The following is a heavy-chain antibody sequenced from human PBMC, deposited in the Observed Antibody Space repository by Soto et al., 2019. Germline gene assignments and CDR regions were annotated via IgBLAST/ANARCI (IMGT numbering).Heavy chain of an antibody. Sequence: QGHLVQSGAEVKKPGASVKFSCKASGYIFVRYGLSWVRQAPGQGLEWMGWINTYNGDTDYAQEVQGRVTMTTDTSSNTAYMELRNLRSDDTAVYYCGRNAQFTDNFSFDFWGQGALVTVSS. CDR3: GRNAQFTDNFSFDF. CDR2: INTYNGDT. D-gene: IGHD3-9*01. CDR1: GYIFVRYG. J-gene: IGHJ4*02. V-gene: IGHV1-18*01.